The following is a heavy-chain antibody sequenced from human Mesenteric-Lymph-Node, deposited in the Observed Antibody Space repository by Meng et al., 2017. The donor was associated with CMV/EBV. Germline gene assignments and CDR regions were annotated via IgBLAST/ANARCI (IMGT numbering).Heavy chain of an antibody. J-gene: IGHJ4*02. V-gene: IGHV1-3*01. Sequence: SCKTSGYHFTFYPIHWVRQAPGQGLELMGWINPGNGNTIYSQKFQDKVTITRDTSASTSYMDLSSLMFEDTAIYYCATSTGGTGSLDYWGQGTLVTVSS. D-gene: IGHD3-10*01. CDR2: INPGNGNT. CDR3: ATSTGGTGSLDY. CDR1: GYHFTFYP.